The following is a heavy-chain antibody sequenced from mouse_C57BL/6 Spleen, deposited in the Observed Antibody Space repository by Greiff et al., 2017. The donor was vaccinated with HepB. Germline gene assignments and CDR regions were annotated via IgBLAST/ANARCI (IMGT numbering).Heavy chain of an antibody. V-gene: IGHV1-64*01. D-gene: IGHD2-4*01. J-gene: IGHJ3*01. CDR3: ARRIYYDYDWFAY. Sequence: VQLQQPGAELVKPGASVKLSCKASGYTFTSYWMHWVKQRPGQGLEWIGMIHPNSGSTNYNEKFKSKATLTVDKSSSTAYMQLSSLTSEDSAVYYCARRIYYDYDWFAYWGQGTLVTVSA. CDR1: GYTFTSYW. CDR2: IHPNSGST.